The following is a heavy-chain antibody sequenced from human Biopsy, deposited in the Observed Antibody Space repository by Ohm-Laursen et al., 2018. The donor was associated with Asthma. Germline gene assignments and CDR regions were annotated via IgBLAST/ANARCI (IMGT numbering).Heavy chain of an antibody. CDR2: IYSGDNT. CDR3: AKARCYYYYCDMEV. Sequence: SLRLSCAASGFSVSTKYMSWVRQAPGKGLGWVSLIYSGDNTYYADSVKGRFTISRDHSKLYLQMNNLRAEDTAVYHCAKARCYYYYCDMEVWGQGTTVTVSS. V-gene: IGHV3-53*01. J-gene: IGHJ6*02. CDR1: GFSVSTKY. D-gene: IGHD3-16*02.